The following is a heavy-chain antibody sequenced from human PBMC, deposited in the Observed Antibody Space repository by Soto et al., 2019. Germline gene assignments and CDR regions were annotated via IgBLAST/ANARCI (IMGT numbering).Heavy chain of an antibody. D-gene: IGHD3-16*01. J-gene: IGHJ4*02. CDR3: AISQDRGGRTTFIY. V-gene: IGHV3-9*01. CDR1: GFTFDDNA. CDR2: INWKSDI. Sequence: GGSLRLSCAVSGFTFDDNAMHWVRQATEKGLEWVSGINWKSDIGYADSVKGRFTISRDNAENSLYLQMNSLRAEDTALYYCAISQDRGGRTTFIYWGQGTQVTVSS.